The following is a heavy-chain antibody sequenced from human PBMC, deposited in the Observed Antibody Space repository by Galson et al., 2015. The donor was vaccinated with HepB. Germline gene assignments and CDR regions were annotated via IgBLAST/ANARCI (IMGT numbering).Heavy chain of an antibody. CDR3: ARIRGQAVAGSSTSYYYYYYGMDV. J-gene: IGHJ6*02. D-gene: IGHD6-19*01. V-gene: IGHV5-51*01. Sequence: QSGAEVKRPGESLKISCKGSGYSFTSYWIGWVRQMPGKGLEWMGIIYPGDSDTRYSPSFQSQVTISADKSISTAYLQWSSLKASDTAMYYCARIRGQAVAGSSTSYYYYYYGMDVWGQGTTVTVSS. CDR1: GYSFTSYW. CDR2: IYPGDSDT.